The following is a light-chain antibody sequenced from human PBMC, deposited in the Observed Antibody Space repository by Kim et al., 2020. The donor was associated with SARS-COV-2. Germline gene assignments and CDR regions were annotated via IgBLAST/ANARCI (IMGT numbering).Light chain of an antibody. V-gene: IGLV2-11*01. J-gene: IGLJ3*02. CDR1: SSDVGGYNY. CDR3: CSYGGGYKV. Sequence: QSALTQPRSVSGSPGQSVAITCTGTSSDVGGYNYVSWYQQEPGKAPKLMIYAVTKRPSGVPDRFSGSKSGNTASLTISGLQAEDEADYYCCSYGGGYKVFGGGTMVTVL. CDR2: AVT.